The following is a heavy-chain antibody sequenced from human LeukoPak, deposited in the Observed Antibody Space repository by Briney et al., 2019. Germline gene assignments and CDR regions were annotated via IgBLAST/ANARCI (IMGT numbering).Heavy chain of an antibody. CDR2: IIPVVGTT. CDR1: GGTFSSYA. J-gene: IGHJ3*02. Sequence: SLRVSCEASGGTFSSYAIRWVRQAPGQGLEWVGGIIPVVGTTNYAQTVQGRVTISTDKSKSTAYMQLSSLRAEDTAVYYYAGAQGKTSSYDAFYIWGQGTMVTVSS. D-gene: IGHD6-6*01. V-gene: IGHV1-69*05. CDR3: AGAQGKTSSYDAFYI.